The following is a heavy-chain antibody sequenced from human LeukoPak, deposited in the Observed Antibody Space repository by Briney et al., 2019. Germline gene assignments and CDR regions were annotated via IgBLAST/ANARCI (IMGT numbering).Heavy chain of an antibody. CDR1: GYTFTTYY. V-gene: IGHV1-46*01. CDR2: INPSVGST. CDR3: ARADYCSSTSCADAFDI. D-gene: IGHD2-2*01. J-gene: IGHJ3*02. Sequence: GASVKVSCKASGYTFTTYYINWVRQAPGQGLEWMGIINPSVGSTSYAQKFQDRVAMTRDTSTSTVYVQLSSLRSEDTAVYYCARADYCSSTSCADAFDIWGQGTMVTVSS.